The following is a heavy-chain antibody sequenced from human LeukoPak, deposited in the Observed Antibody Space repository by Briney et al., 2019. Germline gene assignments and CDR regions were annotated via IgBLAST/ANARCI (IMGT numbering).Heavy chain of an antibody. D-gene: IGHD4-17*01. CDR2: IYSGGST. CDR3: ARDRTTVTTDYYYYGMDV. Sequence: GGSLRLSCAASGFTVSSNYMIWVRQAPGKGLEWVSVIYSGGSTYYADSVKGRFTISRDNSKNTLYLQMNSLRAEDTAVYYCARDRTTVTTDYYYYGMDVWGQGTTVTVSS. CDR1: GFTVSSNY. V-gene: IGHV3-66*01. J-gene: IGHJ6*02.